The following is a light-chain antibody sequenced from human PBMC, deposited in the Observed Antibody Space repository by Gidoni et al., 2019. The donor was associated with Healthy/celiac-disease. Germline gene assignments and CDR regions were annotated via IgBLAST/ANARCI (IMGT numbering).Light chain of an antibody. V-gene: IGKV2-28*01. CDR1: QSLLHSNGYNY. Sequence: DIVMTQSPLSLPVTPGEPASISCTSSQSLLHSNGYNYLYWYLQKPGQSPQLLIYLGSNRASGVPDRFSGSGSGTDFTLKISRVEAEDVGVYYCMQARQNPQTFGQGTKVEIK. CDR3: MQARQNPQT. J-gene: IGKJ1*01. CDR2: LGS.